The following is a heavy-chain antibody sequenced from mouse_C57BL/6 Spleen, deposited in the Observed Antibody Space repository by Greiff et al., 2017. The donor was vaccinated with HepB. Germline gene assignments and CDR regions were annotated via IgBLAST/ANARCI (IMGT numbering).Heavy chain of an antibody. J-gene: IGHJ4*01. CDR1: GYTFTSYW. V-gene: IGHV1-55*01. CDR3: ARPYRGAMDY. Sequence: VKLKQPGAELVKPGASVKMSCKASGYTFTSYWITWVKQRPGQGLEWIGDIYPGSGSTNYNEKFKSKATLTVDTSSSTAYMQLSSLTSEDSAVYYCARPYRGAMDYWGQGTSVTVSS. D-gene: IGHD2-12*01. CDR2: IYPGSGST.